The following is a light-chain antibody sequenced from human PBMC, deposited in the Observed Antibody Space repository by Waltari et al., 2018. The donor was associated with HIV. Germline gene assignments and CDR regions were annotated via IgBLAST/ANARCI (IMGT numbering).Light chain of an antibody. CDR3: QQYEFWPT. CDR1: QNVNTN. Sequence: VVLTQSPASLSLPPGETVTLSCTASQNVNTNLAWYQHRPGQAPRLVIFGASTRSAGLPARFIGGGSGTNFTLTIRNVQSEDFAVYYCQQYEFWPTFGQGTKV. V-gene: IGKV3-15*01. J-gene: IGKJ1*01. CDR2: GAS.